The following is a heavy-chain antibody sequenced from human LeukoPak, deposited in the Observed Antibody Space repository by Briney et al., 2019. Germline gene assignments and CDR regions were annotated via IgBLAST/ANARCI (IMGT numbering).Heavy chain of an antibody. CDR1: EFTLSNYW. Sequence: GGSLRLSCAASEFTLSNYWLSWVRQAAGKGLDLVANIKEDGSVKNYVASVKGRFTISRDNAKNSLYLQMNSLRAEDTAVYYCAREVPGGSSWFDYWGQGTLVTVSS. CDR2: IKEDGSVK. CDR3: AREVPGGSSWFDY. J-gene: IGHJ4*02. V-gene: IGHV3-7*01. D-gene: IGHD6-13*01.